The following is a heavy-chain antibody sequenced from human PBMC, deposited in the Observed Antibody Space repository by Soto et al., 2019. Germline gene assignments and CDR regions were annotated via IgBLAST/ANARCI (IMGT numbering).Heavy chain of an antibody. CDR3: ARGDSTDCSNGVCSFFYNHDMDV. Sequence: ASVKVSCKASGGTFSSYAISWVRQAPGQGLGWLGRINPKSGGTSTAQKFQGWVTMTTDTSISTASMELTRLTSDDTAIYYCARGDSTDCSNGVCSFFYNHDMDVWGQGTTVTVSS. CDR1: GGTFSSYA. V-gene: IGHV1-2*04. CDR2: INPKSGGT. D-gene: IGHD2-8*01. J-gene: IGHJ6*02.